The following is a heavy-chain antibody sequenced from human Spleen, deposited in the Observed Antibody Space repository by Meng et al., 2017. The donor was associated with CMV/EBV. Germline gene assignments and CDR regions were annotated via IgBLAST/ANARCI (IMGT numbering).Heavy chain of an antibody. CDR2: IKSKTDGGTT. D-gene: IGHD3-10*01. J-gene: IGHJ3*02. Sequence: GESLKIPCAASGFTFSNAWMSWVRQAPGKGLEWGGRIKSKTDGGTTDYAGPVKGRFTISREDSKNTLYLQMNSLKTEDSAVYYCTTYPGGHAFDIWGQGTMVTVSS. CDR3: TTYPGGHAFDI. CDR1: GFTFSNAW. V-gene: IGHV3-15*01.